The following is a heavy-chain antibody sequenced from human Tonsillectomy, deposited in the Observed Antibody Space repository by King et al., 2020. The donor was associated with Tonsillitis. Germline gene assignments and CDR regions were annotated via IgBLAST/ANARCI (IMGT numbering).Heavy chain of an antibody. V-gene: IGHV3-11*06. Sequence: VQLVESGGGLVKPGGSLRLSCAASGFTFSDYYMSWIRQAPGKGLEWVSYISSSSSYTNYADSVKGRFTISRDNAKNSLYLQMNSLRAEGTAVYYCARVLGIQLVIGGFDYWGQGTLVTVSS. CDR1: GFTFSDYY. CDR3: ARVLGIQLVIGGFDY. CDR2: ISSSSSYT. D-gene: IGHD5-18*01. J-gene: IGHJ4*02.